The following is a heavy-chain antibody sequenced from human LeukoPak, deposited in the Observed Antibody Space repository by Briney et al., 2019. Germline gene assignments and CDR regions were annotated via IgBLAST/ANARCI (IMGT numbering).Heavy chain of an antibody. CDR2: IYYSGST. D-gene: IGHD3-10*01. Sequence: SETLSLTCTVSGGSISSSSYYWGWIRQPPGKGLEWIGSIYYSGSTYYNPSLKSRVTMSVDMSKNQFSLKLSSVTAADTAVYYCARVRPTMVRGFDGFDPWGQGTRVTVSS. CDR1: GGSISSSSYY. CDR3: ARVRPTMVRGFDGFDP. J-gene: IGHJ5*02. V-gene: IGHV4-39*07.